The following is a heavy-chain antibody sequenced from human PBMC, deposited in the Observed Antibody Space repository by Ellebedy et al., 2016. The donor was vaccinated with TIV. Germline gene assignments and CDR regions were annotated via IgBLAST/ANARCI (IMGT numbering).Heavy chain of an antibody. D-gene: IGHD3-10*01. CDR2: IKQDGSEK. V-gene: IGHV3-7*01. Sequence: GESLKISCAASGFTFGSYWMSWVRQAPGKGLEWVATIKQDGSEKNYVDSVKGRLAISRDNARSSLYLQMNSLSAEDTAVYYCARDLYYGSGKIASSWGQGTLVTVSS. CDR1: GFTFGSYW. J-gene: IGHJ1*01. CDR3: ARDLYYGSGKIASS.